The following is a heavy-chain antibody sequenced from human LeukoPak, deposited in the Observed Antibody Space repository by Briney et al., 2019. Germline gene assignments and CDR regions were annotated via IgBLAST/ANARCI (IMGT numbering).Heavy chain of an antibody. Sequence: GGSLRLSCAASGFTVSRNYMTWVRQAPGKGLEWVSAISGSGGSTYYADSVKGRFTISRDNSKNTLYLQMNSLRAEDTAVYYCAKVGEQWLVIDAFDIWGQGTMATVSS. D-gene: IGHD6-19*01. J-gene: IGHJ3*02. V-gene: IGHV3-23*01. CDR3: AKVGEQWLVIDAFDI. CDR2: ISGSGGST. CDR1: GFTVSRNY.